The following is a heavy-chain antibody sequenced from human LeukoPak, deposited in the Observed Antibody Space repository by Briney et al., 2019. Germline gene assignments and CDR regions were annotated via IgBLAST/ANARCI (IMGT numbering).Heavy chain of an antibody. Sequence: SETLSLTCTVSGGSVSSGIHYWNWIRQPPGKGLEWIGNIYYSGSTNYNPSLKSRVTVSIDTSKNHFSLKLTSVTAADTAVYYCARGYSSGWFDYWGQGTLVTVSS. CDR2: IYYSGST. CDR3: ARGYSSGWFDY. CDR1: GGSVSSGIHY. J-gene: IGHJ4*02. D-gene: IGHD6-19*01. V-gene: IGHV4-61*03.